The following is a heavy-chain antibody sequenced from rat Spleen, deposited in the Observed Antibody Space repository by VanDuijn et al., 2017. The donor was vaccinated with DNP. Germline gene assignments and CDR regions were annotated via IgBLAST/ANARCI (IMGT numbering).Heavy chain of an antibody. CDR2: ISSGGDIT. CDR3: AKNRYGGYQPYAMDV. Sequence: EVQLVESGGGLIQPGRSLKLSCAASGFTFSNSYMAWVRQVPKKGLEWVASISSGGDITYYRDSVKGRFTISRDNAQNTQYLQMDSLRSEDTATYFCAKNRYGGYQPYAMDVWGQGTSVTVSS. J-gene: IGHJ4*01. D-gene: IGHD1-11*01. CDR1: GFTFSNSY. V-gene: IGHV5S13*01.